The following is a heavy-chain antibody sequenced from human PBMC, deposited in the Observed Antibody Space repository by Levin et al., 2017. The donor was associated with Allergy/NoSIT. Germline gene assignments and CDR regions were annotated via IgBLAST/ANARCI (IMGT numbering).Heavy chain of an antibody. Sequence: PGESLKISCKGSGYSFTSYWISWVRQMPGKGLEWMGRIDPSDSYTNYSPSFQGHVTISADKSISTAYLQWSSLKASDTAMYYCASYGWGSYFSPPRGWGQGTLVTVSS. CDR1: GYSFTSYW. CDR2: IDPSDSYT. V-gene: IGHV5-10-1*01. D-gene: IGHD3-10*01. J-gene: IGHJ4*02. CDR3: ASYGWGSYFSPPRG.